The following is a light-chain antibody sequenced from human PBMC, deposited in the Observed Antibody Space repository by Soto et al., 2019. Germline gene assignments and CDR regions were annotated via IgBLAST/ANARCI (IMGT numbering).Light chain of an antibody. CDR3: TSYTTSITYV. CDR2: DVS. V-gene: IGLV2-14*03. CDR1: SSDFGDFNY. Sequence: QSALTQPASVSGSPGQSITISCTGTSSDFGDFNYVFWYQQHPGKAPKLLIYDVSNRPSGVSNRFSGSKSGDTASLTISGLQAEHEADYYCTSYTTSITYVFGTGTKLTVL. J-gene: IGLJ1*01.